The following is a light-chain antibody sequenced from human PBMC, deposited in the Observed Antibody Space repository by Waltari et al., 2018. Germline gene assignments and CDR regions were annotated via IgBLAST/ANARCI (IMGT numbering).Light chain of an antibody. J-gene: IGKJ1*01. Sequence: DIQMTQSPSTLSASAGDRVTITCRASERISSWLAWYQQKPGMAPKLLIYQASSLEDGVPSRFSGSGFETEFSLTISSLQPEDFTTYYCQQYNTYPWTFGQGTKVEIK. CDR3: QQYNTYPWT. CDR2: QAS. V-gene: IGKV1-5*03. CDR1: ERISSW.